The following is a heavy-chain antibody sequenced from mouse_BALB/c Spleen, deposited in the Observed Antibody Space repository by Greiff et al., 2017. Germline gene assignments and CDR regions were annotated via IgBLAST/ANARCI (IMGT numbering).Heavy chain of an antibody. V-gene: IGHV14-3*02. D-gene: IGHD2-14*01. CDR1: GFNIKDTY. CDR3: ARRDDRYNAWFAY. CDR2: IDPANGNT. J-gene: IGHJ3*01. Sequence: VQLQQSGAELVKPGASVKLSCTASGFNIKDTYMHWVKQRPEQGLEWIGRIDPANGNTKYDPKFQGKATITADTSSNTAYLQLSSLTSEDTAVYYCARRDDRYNAWFAYWGQGTLVTVSA.